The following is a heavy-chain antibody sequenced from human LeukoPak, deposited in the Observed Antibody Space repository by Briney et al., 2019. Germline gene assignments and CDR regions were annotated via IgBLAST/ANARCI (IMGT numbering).Heavy chain of an antibody. CDR1: GDSITSDHY. V-gene: IGHV4-30-4*08. CDR2: IYHSGNT. D-gene: IGHD6-13*01. Sequence: SQTLSLTCTVSGDSITSDHYWTWIRQPPGKGLEWIAYIYHSGNTYYNPSLRSRVTMSVATSKNQFSLEVKSVTAADTAVYYCAREWNIPAEYNWFDPWGQGTLVTVSS. CDR3: AREWNIPAEYNWFDP. J-gene: IGHJ5*02.